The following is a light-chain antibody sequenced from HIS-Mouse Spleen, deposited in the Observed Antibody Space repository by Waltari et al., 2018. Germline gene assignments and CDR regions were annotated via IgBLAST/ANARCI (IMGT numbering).Light chain of an antibody. CDR1: ALPKKY. J-gene: IGLJ2*01. CDR3: YSTDSSGNHRV. Sequence: SYELTQPPSASVSPGQTARNTCSGDALPKKYAYWYQEKSGQAPVLGIYEDSKRPSGIPERFSGSSSGTMATLTISGAQVEDEADYYCYSTDSSGNHRVFGGGTKLTVL. CDR2: EDS. V-gene: IGLV3-10*01.